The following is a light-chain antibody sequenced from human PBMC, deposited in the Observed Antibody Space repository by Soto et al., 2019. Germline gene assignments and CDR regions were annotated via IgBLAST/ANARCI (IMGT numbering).Light chain of an antibody. Sequence: EIVLTQSPGTLSLSPGERATLSCRASQSVSSSYLAWYQQKPGQAPRLLIYVASSRAPGIPDRFSGSGSGTDFTLTISRLEPEDFAVYYCQQYGSSPPVYTFGQGTKLEIK. CDR1: QSVSSSY. CDR3: QQYGSSPPVYT. CDR2: VAS. J-gene: IGKJ2*01. V-gene: IGKV3-20*01.